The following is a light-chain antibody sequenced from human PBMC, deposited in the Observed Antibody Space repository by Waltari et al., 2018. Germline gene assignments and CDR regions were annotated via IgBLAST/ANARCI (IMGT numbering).Light chain of an antibody. J-gene: IGKJ2*01. Sequence: DIQMTQSLSSLSASVGDRGTITCRASQSIDRYFNWYQLKPPNAPTLLIYAASRLQSGVPSRFSGSGSGTDFTLTITSLQPDDFATYYWQHSYSPPYTFGQGTRLEIK. CDR2: AAS. CDR3: QHSYSPPYT. CDR1: QSIDRY. V-gene: IGKV1-39*01.